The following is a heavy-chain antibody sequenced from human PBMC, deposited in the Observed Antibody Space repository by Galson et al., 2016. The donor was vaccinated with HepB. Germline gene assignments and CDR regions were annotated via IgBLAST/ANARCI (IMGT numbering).Heavy chain of an antibody. V-gene: IGHV3-49*04. CDR2: IRGKPYGGTT. Sequence: SLRLSCAASGFTFNRRGMHWVRQAPGKGLEWVGFIRGKPYGGTTEYAASVKGRFTISRDDSKSIAYLQLNSLKTEDTAVYYCTKGGLETRWGQGTLLTVSS. J-gene: IGHJ4*02. CDR1: GFTFNRRG. CDR3: TKGGLETR.